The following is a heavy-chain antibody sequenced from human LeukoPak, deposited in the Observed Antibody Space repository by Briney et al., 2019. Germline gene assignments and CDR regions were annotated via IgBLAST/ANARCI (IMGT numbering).Heavy chain of an antibody. CDR2: IYHSGST. J-gene: IGHJ6*03. Sequence: SETLSLTCTVSGYSISSGYYWGWIRQPPGKGLEWIGSIYHSGSTYYNPSLKSRVTISVDTSKNQFSLKLSSVTAADTAVYYCARLGTYYDILTGYFHYYYYYMDVWGKGTTVTVSS. CDR1: GYSISSGYY. CDR3: ARLGTYYDILTGYFHYYYYYMDV. D-gene: IGHD3-9*01. V-gene: IGHV4-38-2*02.